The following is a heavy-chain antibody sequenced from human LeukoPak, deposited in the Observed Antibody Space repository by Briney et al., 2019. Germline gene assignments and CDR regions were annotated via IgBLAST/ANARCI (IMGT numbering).Heavy chain of an antibody. CDR1: GFTFSNAW. J-gene: IGHJ6*03. CDR3: TSPDGGCIAAGGYHCYYMDV. Sequence: GGSLRLSCAASGFTFSNAWMSWVRQAPGKGLEWVGRIKSKTDGGTTDYAAPVKGRFTISRDDSKNTLYLQMNSLKTEDTAVYYCTSPDGGCIAAGGYHCYYMDVWGKGTTVTVSS. D-gene: IGHD6-13*01. CDR2: IKSKTDGGTT. V-gene: IGHV3-15*01.